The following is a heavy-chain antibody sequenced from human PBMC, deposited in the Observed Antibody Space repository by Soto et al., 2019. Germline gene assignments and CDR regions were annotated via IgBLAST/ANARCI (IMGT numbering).Heavy chain of an antibody. CDR3: ATIAAADGIYYFHC. D-gene: IGHD6-13*01. CDR2: IYYSGST. V-gene: IGHV4-31*03. CDR1: GGSISSGGYY. J-gene: IGHJ4*02. Sequence: QVQLQESGPGLVKASQTLSLTCTVSGGSISSGGYYWSWIRQHPGKGLEWIGYIYYSGSTYYNPSLKSRLNMSVDTSKNEFSLNLSSVTAADTAMYYCATIAAADGIYYFHCWGQGTLVTVSS.